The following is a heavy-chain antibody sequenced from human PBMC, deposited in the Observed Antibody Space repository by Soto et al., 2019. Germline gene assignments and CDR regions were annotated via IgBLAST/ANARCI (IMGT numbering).Heavy chain of an antibody. CDR1: GFSFSDYV. J-gene: IGHJ4*02. CDR2: MWYHGRDK. V-gene: IGHV3-33*01. CDR3: ARDAGGQSGNFIFDS. Sequence: QVRLVESGGGVVQPGRPLRLSCAASGFSFSDYVMHWVRQSPGEGLEWVAVMWYHGRDKFYAESVKGRFTITRDNSKNTLYLQMNSLRAEDTAVYYCARDAGGQSGNFIFDSWGQGALVTVSS. D-gene: IGHD1-26*01.